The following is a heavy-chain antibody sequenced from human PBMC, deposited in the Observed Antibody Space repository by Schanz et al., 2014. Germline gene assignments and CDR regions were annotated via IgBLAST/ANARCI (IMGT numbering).Heavy chain of an antibody. D-gene: IGHD3-3*01. V-gene: IGHV3-23*04. J-gene: IGHJ4*02. Sequence: EVQVVESGGGLVQPGGSLRLSCAVSGFTVSANYMIWVRQPPGKGLEWVSGMSGSGSTADYADSVKGRFTISRDNSRKTLYLQMNSLRADDTAVYYCARDLLVSHYDFWSGNDYWGQGTLVTVSS. CDR1: GFTVSANY. CDR3: ARDLLVSHYDFWSGNDY. CDR2: MSGSGSTA.